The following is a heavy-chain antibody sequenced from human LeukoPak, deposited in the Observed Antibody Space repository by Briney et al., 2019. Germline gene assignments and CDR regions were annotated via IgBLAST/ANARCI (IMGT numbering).Heavy chain of an antibody. Sequence: GGSLRLSCAASGFTFDDYAMHWVRQAPGKGLEWVSGISWNSGSLGHADSVKGRFTTSRDNAKNSLYLQMSSLRAEDTALYYCAKGESYYYDSSVPDYWGQGTLVTVSS. CDR1: GFTFDDYA. D-gene: IGHD3-22*01. V-gene: IGHV3-9*01. J-gene: IGHJ4*02. CDR3: AKGESYYYDSSVPDY. CDR2: ISWNSGSL.